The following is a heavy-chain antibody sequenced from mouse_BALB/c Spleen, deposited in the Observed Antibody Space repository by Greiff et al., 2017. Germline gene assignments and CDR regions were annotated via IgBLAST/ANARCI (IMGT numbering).Heavy chain of an antibody. CDR2: ISYDGSN. CDR1: GYSITSGYY. CDR3: ASHYDYDVWFAY. Sequence: EVKLMESGPGLVKPSQSLSLTCSVTGYSITSGYYWNWIRQFPGNKLEWMGYISYDGSNNYNPSLKNRISITRDTSKNQFFLKLNSVTTEDTATYYCASHYDYDVWFAYWGQGTLVTVSA. D-gene: IGHD2-4*01. V-gene: IGHV3-6*02. J-gene: IGHJ3*01.